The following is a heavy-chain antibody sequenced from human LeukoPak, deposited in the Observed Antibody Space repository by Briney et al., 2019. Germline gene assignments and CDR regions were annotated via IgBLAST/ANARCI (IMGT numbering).Heavy chain of an antibody. CDR2: INSDGSST. CDR1: GFTFSSYW. D-gene: IGHD5-18*01. J-gene: IGHJ4*02. Sequence: GGSLRLSCAASGFTFSSYWLHWVRQAPGKGLVWVSRINSDGSSTTYADSVKGRFTISRDNAKSTLYLQMNSLRAEDTAVYYCARGYSSGYRIDYWGQGTLVTVSS. CDR3: ARGYSSGYRIDY. V-gene: IGHV3-74*01.